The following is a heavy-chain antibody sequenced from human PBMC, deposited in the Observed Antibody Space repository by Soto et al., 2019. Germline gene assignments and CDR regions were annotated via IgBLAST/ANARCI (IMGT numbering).Heavy chain of an antibody. V-gene: IGHV3-23*01. Sequence: ESLNISCAAPGFTFRSYAMSLVRQAPGKGLEWVSAISGSGGSTYYADSVKGRFTISRDNSKNTLYLQMNSLRAEDTAVYYCAKVGGSSWYFRHGFDHCGQGPLVTVSS. CDR2: ISGSGGST. CDR1: GFTFRSYA. J-gene: IGHJ4*03. D-gene: IGHD6-13*01. CDR3: AKVGGSSWYFRHGFDH.